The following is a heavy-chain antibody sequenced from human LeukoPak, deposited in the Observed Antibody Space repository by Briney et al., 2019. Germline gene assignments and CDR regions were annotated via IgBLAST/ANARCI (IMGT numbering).Heavy chain of an antibody. V-gene: IGHV4-39*02. CDR3: AREGDGRYDSSGPGN. J-gene: IGHJ4*02. Sequence: SETLSLTCTVSGGSISSSRYYGGWIRQPPGKGLEWIGSKYHSGSTYYNPSLKNRVTISVDTSKNQFSLKPSSVTAADTAVYYCAREGDGRYDSSGPGNWGQGTLVTVSS. CDR1: GGSISSSRYY. CDR2: KYHSGST. D-gene: IGHD3-22*01.